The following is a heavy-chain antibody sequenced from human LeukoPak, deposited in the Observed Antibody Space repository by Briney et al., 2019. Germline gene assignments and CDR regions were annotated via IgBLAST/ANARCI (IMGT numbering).Heavy chain of an antibody. CDR2: MNPNSGNT. CDR1: GYTFTSYD. D-gene: IGHD4-17*01. V-gene: IGHV1-8*01. CDR3: ATASTVTTERGSVVRAFDI. Sequence: ASVKVSCKASGYTFTSYDINWVRQATGQGLEWMGWMNPNSGNTGYAQKFQGRVTMTRNTSISTAYMELSSLRSDDTAVYYCATASTVTTERGSVVRAFDIWGQGTMVTVSS. J-gene: IGHJ3*02.